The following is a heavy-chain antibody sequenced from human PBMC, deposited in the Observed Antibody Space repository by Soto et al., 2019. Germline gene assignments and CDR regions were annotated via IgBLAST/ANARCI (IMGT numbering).Heavy chain of an antibody. V-gene: IGHV3-64*01. CDR2: ISNNGAHT. Sequence: EAQLVESGGGLVQPGGSLRLSCAASGFTFSNYEMHWVRQAPGKGLEYVSGISNNGAHTDYAKSVKGRFTISRDNSENTLYLQMGSLRAEDMALYYCARRGYGSRWPNVYIDVGGNGTTVTVSS. CDR3: ARRGYGSRWPNVYIDV. CDR1: GFTFSNYE. D-gene: IGHD6-13*01. J-gene: IGHJ6*03.